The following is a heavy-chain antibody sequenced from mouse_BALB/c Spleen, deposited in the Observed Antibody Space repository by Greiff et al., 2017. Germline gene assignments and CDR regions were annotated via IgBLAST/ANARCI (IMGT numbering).Heavy chain of an antibody. V-gene: IGHV5-17*02. CDR1: GFTFSSFG. CDR3: ASNSYAMDY. CDR2: ISSGSSTI. D-gene: IGHD4-1*01. J-gene: IGHJ4*01. Sequence: DVMLVESGGGLVQPGGSRKLSCAASGFTFSSFGMHWVRQAPEKGLEWVAYISSGSSTIYYADTVKGRFTISRDNPKNTLFLQMTSLRSEDTATYYCASNSYAMDYWGQGTSVTVSS.